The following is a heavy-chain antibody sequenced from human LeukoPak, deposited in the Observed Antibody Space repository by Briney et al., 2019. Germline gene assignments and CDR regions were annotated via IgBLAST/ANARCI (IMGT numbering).Heavy chain of an antibody. CDR1: GGTFSSYA. CDR3: ARDQRFFSSSSWEPSFDY. J-gene: IGHJ4*02. Sequence: SVKVSCKASGGTFSSYAISWVRQAPGQGPEWMGRIIPILGIANYAQKFQGRVTITADKSTSTAYMELSSLRSEDTAVYYCARDQRFFSSSSWEPSFDYWGQGTLVTVSS. CDR2: IIPILGIA. D-gene: IGHD6-13*01. V-gene: IGHV1-69*04.